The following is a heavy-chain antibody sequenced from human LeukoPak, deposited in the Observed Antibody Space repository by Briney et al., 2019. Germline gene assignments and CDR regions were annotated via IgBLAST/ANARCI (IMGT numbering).Heavy chain of an antibody. CDR3: ARDQGAYQLPGWFDP. Sequence: GGSLRLSCAASGFTFITFGMHWVRQAPGKGLEWVALIWSDGSNEYYADSVKGRFTISRDNAKNSLYLQMNSLRAEDTAVYYCARDQGAYQLPGWFDPWGQGTLVTVSS. CDR1: GFTFITFG. D-gene: IGHD2-2*01. J-gene: IGHJ5*02. CDR2: IWSDGSNE. V-gene: IGHV3-33*01.